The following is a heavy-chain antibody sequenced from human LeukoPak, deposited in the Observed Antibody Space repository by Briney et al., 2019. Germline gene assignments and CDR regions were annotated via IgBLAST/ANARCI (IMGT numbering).Heavy chain of an antibody. J-gene: IGHJ4*02. CDR3: ARSLPYGTTWYGRSDF. Sequence: PGRSLRLSCTASGFTFSNYGMHWVRQAPGKGLEWVALIWYDGSNKYYTDSVKGRLTISRDNSKNTLYLQMNSLRAEDTAIYYCARSLPYGTTWYGRSDFWGQGTLVIVSS. CDR1: GFTFSNYG. V-gene: IGHV3-33*01. CDR2: IWYDGSNK. D-gene: IGHD6-13*01.